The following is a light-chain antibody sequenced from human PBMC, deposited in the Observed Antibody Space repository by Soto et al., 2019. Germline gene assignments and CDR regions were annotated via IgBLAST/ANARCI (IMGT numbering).Light chain of an antibody. Sequence: QSALTQPPSASGSPGQSVNISCTGTTSDVGGYNYVSWYQQHPGKAPKLMIYEVSKRPSGVPDRFAGSKSGNTASLTVSGLQADDEADYYCSSYAASNNLVFGGGTKVTVL. CDR1: TSDVGGYNY. J-gene: IGLJ2*01. CDR3: SSYAASNNLV. V-gene: IGLV2-8*01. CDR2: EVS.